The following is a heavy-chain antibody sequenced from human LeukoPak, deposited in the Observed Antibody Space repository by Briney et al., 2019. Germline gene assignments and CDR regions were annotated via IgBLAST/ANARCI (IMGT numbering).Heavy chain of an antibody. CDR2: ISRSGNT. V-gene: IGHV4-59*08. CDR3: ARGYFDSRDSSNAFDV. Sequence: SETLSLTCNVAGVSISSSYWSWIRQPPGKGLEWIGYISRSGNTNFNPSLKSRFSLSRDTSKNQIFLKLNSVTAADTALYYCARGYFDSRDSSNAFDVWGQGTMVTVSS. CDR1: GVSISSSY. D-gene: IGHD3-9*01. J-gene: IGHJ3*01.